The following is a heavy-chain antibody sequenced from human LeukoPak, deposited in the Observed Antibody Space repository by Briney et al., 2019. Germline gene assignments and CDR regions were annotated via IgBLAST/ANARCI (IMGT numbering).Heavy chain of an antibody. CDR2: IIPIFGTA. D-gene: IGHD6-13*01. V-gene: IGHV1-69*01. CDR3: ARDGIAAAGPGLYYGWFDP. J-gene: IGHJ5*02. CDR1: GGTFSSYA. Sequence: SVKVSCEASGGTFSSYAISWVRQAPGQGLEWMGGIIPIFGTANYAQKFQGRVTITADESTSTAYMELSSLRSEDTAVYYCARDGIAAAGPGLYYGWFDPWGQGTLVTVSS.